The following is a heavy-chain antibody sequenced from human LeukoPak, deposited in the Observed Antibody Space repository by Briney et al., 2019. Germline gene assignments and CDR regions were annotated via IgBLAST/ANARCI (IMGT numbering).Heavy chain of an antibody. D-gene: IGHD3-22*01. J-gene: IGHJ4*02. CDR2: INPSGGST. V-gene: IGHV1-46*01. Sequence: ASVKVSCKASGYTFTSYYMHWVRQAPGQGLEWMGIINPSGGSTSYAQKFQGRVTMTRDTSTSTVYMELSSLRSEDTAVYYCGRDLDYYDSSGYSPGFDYWGQGTLVTVSS. CDR1: GYTFTSYY. CDR3: GRDLDYYDSSGYSPGFDY.